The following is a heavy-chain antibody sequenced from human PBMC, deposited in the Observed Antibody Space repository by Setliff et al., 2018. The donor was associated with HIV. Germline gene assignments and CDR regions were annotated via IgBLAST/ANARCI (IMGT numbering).Heavy chain of an antibody. CDR1: GDSITSNSHY. CDR2: VFHTGIT. J-gene: IGHJ4*02. V-gene: IGHV4-31*03. Sequence: TSETLSLTCTVSGDSITSNSHYWGWIRQHPGKGLEWIGYVFHTGITYQNPSLESRLSMSVVTSQNRFSLRLTSVTAADTAVYYCARVADYDLTSYYFFDYWGRGTLVTVSS. D-gene: IGHD3-9*01. CDR3: ARVADYDLTSYYFFDY.